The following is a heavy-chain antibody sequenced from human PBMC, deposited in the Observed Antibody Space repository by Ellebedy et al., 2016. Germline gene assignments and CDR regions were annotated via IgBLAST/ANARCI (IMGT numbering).Heavy chain of an antibody. CDR1: GFSLSTTGMG. CDR2: FDWDDDK. Sequence: SGPTLVKPTQTLTLTCTFSGFSLSTTGMGVGWIRQPPGKALEWLARFDWDDDKVYSTSLKTRLTISKGTSKNQVVLTMTNMDPVDTATYYCAREYCGGDACQNWFDPWGQGTLVTVSS. D-gene: IGHD2-21*01. CDR3: AREYCGGDACQNWFDP. J-gene: IGHJ5*02. V-gene: IGHV2-70*12.